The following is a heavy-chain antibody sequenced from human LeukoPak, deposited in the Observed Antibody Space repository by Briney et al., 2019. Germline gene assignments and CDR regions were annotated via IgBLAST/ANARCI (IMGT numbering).Heavy chain of an antibody. D-gene: IGHD2-8*01. CDR3: ARGTRGYYFDY. V-gene: IGHV3-30-3*01. J-gene: IGHJ4*02. CDR1: GFTLSSYA. Sequence: PGGSLRLSCAASGFTLSSYAMHWVRQAPGKGLEWVAVISYDGSNKYYADSVKGRFTISRDNSKNTLYLQMNSLRAEDTAVYYCARGTRGYYFDYWGQGTLVTVSS. CDR2: ISYDGSNK.